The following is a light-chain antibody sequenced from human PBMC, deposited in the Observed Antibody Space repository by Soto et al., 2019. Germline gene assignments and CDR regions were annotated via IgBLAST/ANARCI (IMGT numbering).Light chain of an antibody. Sequence: QSVLTQPPSASGTPGQRVTISCSGSSSNIGSNTVNWYQQLPGTAPKLLIYSNNQRPSGVPDRFSGSKSGTSASLAISGLQSEDEADYYGAAWDDSLMQVFGGGTKLTVL. V-gene: IGLV1-44*01. CDR1: SSNIGSNT. CDR2: SNN. CDR3: AAWDDSLMQV. J-gene: IGLJ3*02.